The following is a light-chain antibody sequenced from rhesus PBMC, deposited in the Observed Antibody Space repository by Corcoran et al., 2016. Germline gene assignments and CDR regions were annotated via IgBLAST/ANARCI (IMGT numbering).Light chain of an antibody. CDR2: KAS. Sequence: DIQMTQSPSSLSASVGDRVTITCRASENVNTYLNWYQQKPGEAPKLLNYKASTLQSGVPSRFSGRGSVTDYTFTISRLQPEDVATYYCQHSFGTPFTFGPGTKLDIK. V-gene: IGKV1-74*01. CDR3: QHSFGTPFT. J-gene: IGKJ3*01. CDR1: ENVNTY.